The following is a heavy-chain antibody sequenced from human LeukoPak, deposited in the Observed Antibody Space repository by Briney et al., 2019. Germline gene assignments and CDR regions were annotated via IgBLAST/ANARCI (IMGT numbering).Heavy chain of an antibody. CDR3: ARDLSGSLYFDY. J-gene: IGHJ4*02. D-gene: IGHD3-10*01. Sequence: SETLSLTCTVSGASISPYYWNWTRQPAGKGLEWIGRLYPSGSSDYNPSLKSRVSISVGTSNNQFSLRVTPVTAADTAIYYCARDLSGSLYFDYWGQGILVTVSS. V-gene: IGHV4-4*07. CDR1: GASISPYY. CDR2: LYPSGSS.